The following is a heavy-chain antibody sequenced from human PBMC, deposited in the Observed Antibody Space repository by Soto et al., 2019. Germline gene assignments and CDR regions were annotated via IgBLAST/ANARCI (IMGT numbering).Heavy chain of an antibody. CDR1: GGTFSSYA. Sequence: QVQLVQSGAEVKKPGSSVKVSCKASGGTFSSYAISWVRQAPGQGLEWMGGIIPIFGTANYAQKFQGRVTITADESTSTAHLELSRLRSEDTAVYYCAREGVDQTQDSVVVVAATNAFDIWGQGTMVTVSS. V-gene: IGHV1-69*01. CDR2: IIPIFGTA. J-gene: IGHJ3*02. CDR3: AREGVDQTQDSVVVVAATNAFDI. D-gene: IGHD2-15*01.